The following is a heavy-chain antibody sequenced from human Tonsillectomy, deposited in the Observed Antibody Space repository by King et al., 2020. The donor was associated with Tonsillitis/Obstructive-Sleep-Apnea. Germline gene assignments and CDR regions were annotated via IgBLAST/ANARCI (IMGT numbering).Heavy chain of an antibody. CDR1: GYSFTSHW. Sequence: QLVQSGAEVKKPGQSLKISCKGSGYSFTSHWIGWVRQMPGKGLEWLGIIYPGDSYTTYSPSFQGQVTISADKSISTAYLQWSSLKASDTALFYCARRSRYCGGGSCPDAFDTWGQGTMVTVSS. CDR3: ARRSRYCGGGSCPDAFDT. J-gene: IGHJ3*02. CDR2: IYPGDSYT. V-gene: IGHV5-51*01. D-gene: IGHD2-15*01.